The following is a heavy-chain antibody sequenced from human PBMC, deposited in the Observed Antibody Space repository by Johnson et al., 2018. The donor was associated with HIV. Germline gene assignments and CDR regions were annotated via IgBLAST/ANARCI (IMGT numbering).Heavy chain of an antibody. J-gene: IGHJ3*02. V-gene: IGHV3-53*01. CDR2: IYSGGST. D-gene: IGHD3-22*01. Sequence: EVQVVESGGGLIQPGGSLRLSCAASGFTVSSNYMSWVRQAPGKGLEWVSVIYSGGSTYYADSVKGRFTISRDNSKNSLYLQMNSLRAEDTAVYYCARPGVVVTPPDAFDIWGQGTMVTVSS. CDR3: ARPGVVVTPPDAFDI. CDR1: GFTVSSNY.